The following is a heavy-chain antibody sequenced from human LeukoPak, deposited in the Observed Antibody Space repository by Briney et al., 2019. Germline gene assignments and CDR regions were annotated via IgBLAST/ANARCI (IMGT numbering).Heavy chain of an antibody. D-gene: IGHD5-24*01. V-gene: IGHV5-51*01. CDR2: IYPGDSDT. CDR3: ARHESNGYIASAFDY. Sequence: GESLKISCKGSGYRFTDYWIAWLRQMPGKGLEWLGMIYPGDSDTRYSPSFQGHVTISADKSISTAYLHWSSLKASDTAMYYCARHESNGYIASAFDYWGQGTLVTVSS. J-gene: IGHJ4*02. CDR1: GYRFTDYW.